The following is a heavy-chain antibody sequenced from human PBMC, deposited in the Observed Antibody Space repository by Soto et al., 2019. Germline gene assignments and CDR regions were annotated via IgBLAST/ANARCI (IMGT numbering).Heavy chain of an antibody. J-gene: IGHJ5*02. CDR2: IYYSGST. D-gene: IGHD2-15*01. V-gene: IGHV4-31*03. CDR1: GGSISSGGYY. Sequence: QVQLQESGPGLVKPSQTLSLTCTVSGGSISSGGYYWSWIRQHPGKGLEWIGYIYYSGSTYHNPSLQSRVTVSVDTSKNQFSLKLSSVTAAATAVYYCARVRYCSGGSCYPRFDPWGQGTLVTVSS. CDR3: ARVRYCSGGSCYPRFDP.